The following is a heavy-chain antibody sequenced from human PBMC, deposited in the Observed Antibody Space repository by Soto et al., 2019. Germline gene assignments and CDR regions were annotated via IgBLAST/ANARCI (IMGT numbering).Heavy chain of an antibody. CDR1: GFTFSSYS. V-gene: IGHV3-21*01. CDR2: SSSSSTYI. CDR3: ARVYYSNLPYYFYYMDV. J-gene: IGHJ6*02. D-gene: IGHD4-4*01. Sequence: GGSLRLSCAASGFTFSSYSMNWVRQAPGKGLEWVSSSSSSSTYIYYADSVKGRSTISRDNAKNSLYLQMNSLRAEDTAVYFCARVYYSNLPYYFYYMDVWGQGTTVTVSS.